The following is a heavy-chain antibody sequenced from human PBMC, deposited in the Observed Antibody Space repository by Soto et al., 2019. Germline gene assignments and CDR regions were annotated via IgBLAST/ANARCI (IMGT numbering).Heavy chain of an antibody. V-gene: IGHV4-31*03. J-gene: IGHJ6*02. CDR3: ARGGDRPYYDCWSGPHDYYYGMEV. CDR2: IYYSGST. CDR1: GGSISSGGYY. Sequence: SETLSLTCTVSGGSISSGGYYWSWIRQHPGKGLEWIGYIYYSGSTYYNPSLKSRVTISVDTSKNQFSLKLSSVTAADTAVYYCARGGDRPYYDCWSGPHDYYYGMEVWGQGTAVTVSS. D-gene: IGHD3-3*01.